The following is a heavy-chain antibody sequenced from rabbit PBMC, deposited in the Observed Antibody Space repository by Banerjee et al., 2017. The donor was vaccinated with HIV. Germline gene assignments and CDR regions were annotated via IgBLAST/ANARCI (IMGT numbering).Heavy chain of an antibody. D-gene: IGHD4-1*01. CDR2: ISAGSSGNT. J-gene: IGHJ4*01. V-gene: IGHV1S45*01. CDR1: GFSFNNKYV. CDR3: ARDLAGVIGWNFNL. Sequence: QEQLEESGGDLVKPEGSLTLTCTASGFSFNNKYVMCWVRQAPGKGLEWIACISAGSSGNTYYASWAKGRFTISKTSSTTVTLQMTSLTAADTATYFCARDLAGVIGWNFNLWGPGTLVTVS.